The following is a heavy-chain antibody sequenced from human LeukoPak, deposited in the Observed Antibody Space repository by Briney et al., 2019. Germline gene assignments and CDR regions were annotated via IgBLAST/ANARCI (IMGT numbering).Heavy chain of an antibody. CDR1: GFTFSSYW. CDR2: IKPDGNEQ. D-gene: IGHD2-2*02. Sequence: GGSLRLSCAASGFTFSSYWMTWVHQAPGKGLEWVANIKPDGNEQHYVDSVKGRFTISRDNAKNSLYLQVDSLRAEDTAVYYCASIYGDYWGQGTLVTVSS. CDR3: ASIYGDY. V-gene: IGHV3-7*05. J-gene: IGHJ4*02.